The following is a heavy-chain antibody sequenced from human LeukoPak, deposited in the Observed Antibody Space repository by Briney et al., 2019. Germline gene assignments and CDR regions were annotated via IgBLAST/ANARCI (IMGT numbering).Heavy chain of an antibody. CDR2: VNHSGST. V-gene: IGHV4-34*01. CDR1: GGSFSGYY. CDR3: ARQSYSSSWQPSNYFDY. D-gene: IGHD6-13*01. J-gene: IGHJ4*02. Sequence: SETLSLTCAVYGGSFSGYYWSWIRQPPGKGLEWIGEVNHSGSTNYNPFLKSRVTISVDTSKNQFSLKLSSVTAADTAVYYCARQSYSSSWQPSNYFDYWGQGTLVTVSS.